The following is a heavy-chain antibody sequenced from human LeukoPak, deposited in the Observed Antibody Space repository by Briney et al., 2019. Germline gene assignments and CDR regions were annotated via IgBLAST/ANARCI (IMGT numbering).Heavy chain of an antibody. J-gene: IGHJ6*03. V-gene: IGHV3-49*04. CDR2: IRSKAYGGTT. D-gene: IGHD3-22*01. CDR3: TRAANYYDSSGRGYYYYYYMDV. Sequence: PGGSLRLSCTASGFTFCDYAMSWVRQAPGKGLEWVGFIRSKAYGGTTEYAASVKGRFTISRDDSKSIAYLQMNSLKTEDTAVYYCTRAANYYDSSGRGYYYYYYMDVWGKGTTVTVSS. CDR1: GFTFCDYA.